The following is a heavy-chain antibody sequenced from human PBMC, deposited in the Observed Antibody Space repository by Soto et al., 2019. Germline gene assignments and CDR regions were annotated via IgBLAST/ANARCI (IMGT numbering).Heavy chain of an antibody. D-gene: IGHD2-15*01. CDR2: RSYDGSNK. CDR3: AKGACSGGSCYTQPNWFDP. J-gene: IGHJ5*02. CDR1: GFTFSSYG. Sequence: QVQLVESGGGVVQPGRSLRLSCAASGFTFSSYGMHWVRQAPGKGLEWVAVRSYDGSNKYYADSVKGRFTISRDNSKNTLYLQMNSLRAEDTAVYYCAKGACSGGSCYTQPNWFDPWGQGTPVTVSS. V-gene: IGHV3-30*18.